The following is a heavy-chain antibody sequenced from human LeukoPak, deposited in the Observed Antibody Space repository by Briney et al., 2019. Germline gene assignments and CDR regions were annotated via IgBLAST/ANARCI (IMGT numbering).Heavy chain of an antibody. CDR3: ARWNGDCSTTSCPYYYGMDV. V-gene: IGHV3-21*06. CDR1: GFTFSSYN. Sequence: GGSLRLSCAASGFTFSSYNMNWVRQAPGKGLEWLSSIKNSANFIYYADSVKGRFTISRDNAKNSLYLQVSSLRVEDTAVYYCARWNGDCSTTSCPYYYGMDVWGQGTTVTVSS. D-gene: IGHD2-2*03. J-gene: IGHJ6*02. CDR2: IKNSANFI.